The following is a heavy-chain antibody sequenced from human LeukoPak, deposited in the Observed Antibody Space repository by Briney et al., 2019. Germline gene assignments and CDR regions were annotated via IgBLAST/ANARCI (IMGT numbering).Heavy chain of an antibody. CDR1: GGSISSGSYS. V-gene: IGHV4-31*03. CDR2: IYYSGST. D-gene: IGHD6-13*01. CDR3: ARDYIAAAGNYYYYGMDV. Sequence: SETLSLTCTVSGGSISSGSYSWSWLRQHPGKGLEWIGYIYYSGSTYYNPSLKSRITISVDTSKNQFSLKLSSVTAADTAVYYCARDYIAAAGNYYYYGMDVWGQGTTVTVSS. J-gene: IGHJ6*02.